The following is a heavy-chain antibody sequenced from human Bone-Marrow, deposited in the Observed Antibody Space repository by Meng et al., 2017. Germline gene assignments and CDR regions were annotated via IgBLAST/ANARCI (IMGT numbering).Heavy chain of an antibody. V-gene: IGHV1-24*01. CDR2: FDPEDGET. CDR1: GYTLTELS. CDR3: ATVERRYWSGGSCYRPFDY. D-gene: IGHD2-15*01. Sequence: ASVTVSCKVSGYTLTELSMHWVRQAPGKGLEWMGGFDPEDGETIYAQKFQGRVTMTEDTSTDTAYMELSSLRSEDTAVYYCATVERRYWSGGSCYRPFDYWGQGTLVTVSS. J-gene: IGHJ4*02.